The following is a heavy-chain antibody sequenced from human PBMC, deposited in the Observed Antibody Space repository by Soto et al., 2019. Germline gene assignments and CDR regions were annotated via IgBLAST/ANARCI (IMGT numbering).Heavy chain of an antibody. V-gene: IGHV4-34*01. D-gene: IGHD2-2*01. CDR1: GGSFSGYY. CDR2: INHSGST. Sequence: SETLSLTCAVYGGSFSGYYWSWIRQPPGKGLKWIGEINHSGSTNYNPSLTSRVTISVDTSKNQFSLKLSSVTAADTAVYYCARVCSSTSCYYGMDVWGQGTTVTVSS. J-gene: IGHJ6*02. CDR3: ARVCSSTSCYYGMDV.